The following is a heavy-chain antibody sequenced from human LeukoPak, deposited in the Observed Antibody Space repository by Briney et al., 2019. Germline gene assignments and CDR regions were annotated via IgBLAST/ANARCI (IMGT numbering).Heavy chain of an antibody. CDR1: GYTFTTYY. CDR3: ARVRGGVRGVVWDL. Sequence: ASVKVSCKASGYTFTTYYLHWVRRAPGQGLDWMGIINPSGGATSYAQKFQGRVTLTRDTSTSTVYMELSSLKSEDTGVYYCARVRGGVRGVVWDLWGQGTLVTVSS. D-gene: IGHD3-10*01. V-gene: IGHV1-46*01. CDR2: INPSGGAT. J-gene: IGHJ4*02.